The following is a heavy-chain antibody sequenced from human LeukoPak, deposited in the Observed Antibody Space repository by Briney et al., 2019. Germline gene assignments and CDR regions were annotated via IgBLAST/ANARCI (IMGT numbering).Heavy chain of an antibody. Sequence: SGGSLRLSCAASGFTFSSYWMSWVRQAPGEGLEWVVNINQDGSEKYYVDSVKGRFTISRDNAKNSLSLQMNSLRAEDTAVYYSARGKTTSGMSAGYWGRGTLVTASP. CDR3: ARGKTTSGMSAGY. J-gene: IGHJ4*02. D-gene: IGHD1-1*01. CDR2: INQDGSEK. CDR1: GFTFSSYW. V-gene: IGHV3-7*01.